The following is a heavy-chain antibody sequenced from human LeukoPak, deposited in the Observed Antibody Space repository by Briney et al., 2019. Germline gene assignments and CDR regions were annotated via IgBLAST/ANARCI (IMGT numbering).Heavy chain of an antibody. CDR1: GYTFTSYY. J-gene: IGHJ4*02. V-gene: IGHV1-46*01. Sequence: ASVKVSCKASGYTFTSYYMHWVRQAPGQGLEWMGIINPSGGSTNYAQNLQGRVTMTTDTSTSTAYMELRSLRFDDTAVYYCARAGAHLTTQLDYWGQGTLVTVSS. CDR3: ARAGAHLTTQLDY. CDR2: INPSGGST. D-gene: IGHD4-11*01.